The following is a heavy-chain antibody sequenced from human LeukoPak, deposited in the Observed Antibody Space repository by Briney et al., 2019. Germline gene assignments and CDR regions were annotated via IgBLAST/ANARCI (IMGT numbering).Heavy chain of an antibody. CDR2: ISSSSSYI. CDR3: ARDPTPRYCSGGSCYTHYGMDV. V-gene: IGHV3-21*01. Sequence: GGSLRLSYAASGFTFSSYTMNWVRQAPGKGLEWVSSISSSSSYIYYADSVKGRLTISRDNAKNSLYLQMNSLRAEDTAVYYCARDPTPRYCSGGSCYTHYGMDVWGQGTTVTVSS. J-gene: IGHJ6*02. D-gene: IGHD2-15*01. CDR1: GFTFSSYT.